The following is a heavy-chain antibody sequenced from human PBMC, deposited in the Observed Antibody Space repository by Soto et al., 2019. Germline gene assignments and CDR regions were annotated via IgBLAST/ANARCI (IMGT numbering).Heavy chain of an antibody. J-gene: IGHJ3*02. V-gene: IGHV1-69*01. CDR3: ARDHRGADYYDSSGYPRFAFDI. CDR1: GGTLSSYA. Sequence: ASGRVSCKASGGTLSSYAISWVGQATGQGLEWMGGIIPIFGTANYAQKFQGRVTITADESTSTAYMELSSLRSEDTAVYYCARDHRGADYYDSSGYPRFAFDIWGQGTMVTVSS. D-gene: IGHD3-22*01. CDR2: IIPIFGTA.